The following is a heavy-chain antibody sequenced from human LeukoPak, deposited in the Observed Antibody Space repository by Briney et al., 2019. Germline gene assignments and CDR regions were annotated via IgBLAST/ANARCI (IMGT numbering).Heavy chain of an antibody. V-gene: IGHV3-53*01. D-gene: IGHD6-19*01. CDR3: ARESGGWYKNAFDI. CDR2: IYSGGST. CDR1: GFTVSSNY. J-gene: IGHJ3*02. Sequence: GSLRLSCAASGFTVSSNYMSWVRQAPGKGLEWVSVIYSGGSTYYADSVKGRFTISRDNSKNTLYLQMNSLRAEDTAVYYCARESGGWYKNAFDIWGQGTMVTVSS.